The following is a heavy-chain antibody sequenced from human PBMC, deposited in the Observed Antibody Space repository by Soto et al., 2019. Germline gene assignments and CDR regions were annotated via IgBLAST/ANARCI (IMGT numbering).Heavy chain of an antibody. CDR2: IIPIFGTA. CDR3: ARSLKEPKVAATPAEYFQH. D-gene: IGHD2-15*01. V-gene: IGHV1-69*01. CDR1: GGTFSSYA. Sequence: QVQLVQSGAEVKKPGSSVKVSCKASGGTFSSYAISWVRQAPGQGLEWMGGIIPIFGTANYAQKFQGRVTITADESTSTAYMELSSLRSEDTAVYYCARSLKEPKVAATPAEYFQHWGQGTLGTVSS. J-gene: IGHJ1*01.